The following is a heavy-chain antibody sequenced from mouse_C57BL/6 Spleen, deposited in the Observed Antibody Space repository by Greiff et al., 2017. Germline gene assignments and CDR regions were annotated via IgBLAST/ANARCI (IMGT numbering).Heavy chain of an antibody. CDR1: GYTFTSYW. CDR2: IDPNSGGT. V-gene: IGHV1-72*01. Sequence: QVQLQQPGAELVTPGASVKLSCTASGYTFTSYWMHWVKQRPGRGLEWIGRIDPNSGGTKYNEKFKSKATLTVDKPSSTAYMQLSSLTSEDSAVYYCARDYYGSYYAMDYWGQGTSVTVSS. D-gene: IGHD1-1*01. CDR3: ARDYYGSYYAMDY. J-gene: IGHJ4*01.